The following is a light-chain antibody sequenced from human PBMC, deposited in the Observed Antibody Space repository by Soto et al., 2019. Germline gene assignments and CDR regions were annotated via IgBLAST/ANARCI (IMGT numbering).Light chain of an antibody. CDR1: QDISNY. CDR3: QQYDNLFIT. Sequence: DIQMTQSPSSLSASVGDRVTITCQSRQDISNYLNWYQQKPGKAPKLLIYDASNLETGVTSRFSGSGSGTDFTFTISSLQPEDIATYYCQQYDNLFITFGQGTRLEIK. CDR2: DAS. V-gene: IGKV1-33*01. J-gene: IGKJ5*01.